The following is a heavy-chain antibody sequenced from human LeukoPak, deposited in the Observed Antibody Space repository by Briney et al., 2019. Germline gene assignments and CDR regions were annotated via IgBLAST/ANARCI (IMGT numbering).Heavy chain of an antibody. V-gene: IGHV1-46*01. CDR2: INPSGGRT. CDR1: GYTFTSYY. J-gene: IGHJ5*02. CDR3: ARGAPTYSSGWSNWFDP. Sequence: ASVKVSCKASGYTFTSYYMHWVRRAPGQGLEWMGIINPSGGRTSYAQKFQGRVTMTRDTSTSTVYMELSSLRSEDTAVYYCARGAPTYSSGWSNWFDPWGQGTLVTVSS. D-gene: IGHD6-19*01.